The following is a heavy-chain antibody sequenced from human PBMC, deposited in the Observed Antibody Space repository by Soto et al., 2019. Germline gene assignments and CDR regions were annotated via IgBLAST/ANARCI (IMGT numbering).Heavy chain of an antibody. D-gene: IGHD4-17*01. CDR3: ARHPDDGDYLGPNWFDP. V-gene: IGHV5-10-1*01. Sequence: GESLKISCKGSGYSFTSYWIGWVRQMPGKGLEWMGIIDPSDSYTKYSPSFQGHVTISADKSISTAYLQWSSLKASDTAMYYCARHPDDGDYLGPNWFDPWGQGTLVTVSS. CDR1: GYSFTSYW. J-gene: IGHJ5*02. CDR2: IDPSDSYT.